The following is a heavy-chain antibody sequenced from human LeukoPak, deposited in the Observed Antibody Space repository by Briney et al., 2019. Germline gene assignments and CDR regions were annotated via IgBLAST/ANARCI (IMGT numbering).Heavy chain of an antibody. D-gene: IGHD6-19*01. CDR2: INHSGST. CDR1: GGSFSGYY. V-gene: IGHV4-34*01. CDR3: ARVSGNSSGMFDY. J-gene: IGHJ4*02. Sequence: PSETLSLTCAVYGGSFSGYYWSWIRQPPGKGLEWIGEINHSGSTNYNPSLKSRVTISVDTSKNQFSLKLSSVTAADTAVYYCARVSGNSSGMFDYWGQGTLVTVSS.